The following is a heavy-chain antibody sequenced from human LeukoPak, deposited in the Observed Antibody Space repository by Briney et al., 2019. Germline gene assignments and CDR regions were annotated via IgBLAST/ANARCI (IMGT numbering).Heavy chain of an antibody. V-gene: IGHV4-31*03. CDR1: GGSISSTTSS. Sequence: SQTLSLTCTVSGGSISSTTSSWNWIRQHPGMGLHWVGSINYSGTTSYNPSTMSGVTISVDTSRNQCSLKLTSVTAEDTAVYYCARDARYCSGHDCPNGFDIWGKGTMVTVSS. J-gene: IGHJ3*02. CDR2: INYSGTT. D-gene: IGHD2-15*01. CDR3: ARDARYCSGHDCPNGFDI.